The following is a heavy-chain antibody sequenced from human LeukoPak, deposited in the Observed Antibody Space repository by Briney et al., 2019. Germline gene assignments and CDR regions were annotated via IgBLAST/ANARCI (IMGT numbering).Heavy chain of an antibody. J-gene: IGHJ4*02. Sequence: GGSLRLSCEASGFTFSSYWMSWVRQAPGKGLEWVSAISGSGGSTYYADSVKGRFTISRDNSKNTLYLQMNSLRAEDTAVYYCAKDEMATITPGIDYWARGPLVTVSS. CDR2: ISGSGGST. CDR1: GFTFSSYW. V-gene: IGHV3-23*01. CDR3: AKDEMATITPGIDY. D-gene: IGHD5-24*01.